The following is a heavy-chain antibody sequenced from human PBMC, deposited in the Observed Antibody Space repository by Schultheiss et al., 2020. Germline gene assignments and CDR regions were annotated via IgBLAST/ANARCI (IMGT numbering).Heavy chain of an antibody. CDR1: GGSISSYY. Sequence: SETLSLTCTVSGGSISSYYWSWIRQPPGKGLEWIGHISGSGSTNYNPSLKSRVTISLDTSKNQFSLQLSSVTAADTAVYYCATTQDSSGYFDYWGQGTLVTVSS. CDR3: ATTQDSSGYFDY. V-gene: IGHV4-59*08. J-gene: IGHJ4*02. CDR2: ISGSGST. D-gene: IGHD3-22*01.